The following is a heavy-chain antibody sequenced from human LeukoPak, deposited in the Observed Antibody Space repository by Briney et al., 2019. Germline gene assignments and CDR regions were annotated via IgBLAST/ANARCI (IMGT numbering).Heavy chain of an antibody. V-gene: IGHV3-30*03. CDR2: ISYDGRNK. CDR1: GFTFSSYG. Sequence: GGSLRLSCAASGFTFSSYGMHWVRQAPGKGLEWVAVISYDGRNKYYADSVKGRFTISRDNSKNTLYLQMNSLRAEDTAVYYCAIGGYYDSSGPSPLDYWGQGTLVTVSS. J-gene: IGHJ4*02. CDR3: AIGGYYDSSGPSPLDY. D-gene: IGHD3-22*01.